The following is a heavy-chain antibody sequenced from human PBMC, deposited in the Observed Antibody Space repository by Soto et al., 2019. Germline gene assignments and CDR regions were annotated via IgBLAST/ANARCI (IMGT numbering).Heavy chain of an antibody. CDR1: GGTFSSYA. D-gene: IGHD3-10*01. CDR3: ARGSTDSYPGSRIFDF. V-gene: IGHV1-69*13. Sequence: SVKVSCKASGGTFSSYAISWVRQAPGQGLEWMGGIIPIFGTANYAQKFQGRVTITADESTSTAYMELSSLRSEDTAMYFCARGSTDSYPGSRIFDFWGRGTLVTVSS. J-gene: IGHJ4*02. CDR2: IIPIFGTA.